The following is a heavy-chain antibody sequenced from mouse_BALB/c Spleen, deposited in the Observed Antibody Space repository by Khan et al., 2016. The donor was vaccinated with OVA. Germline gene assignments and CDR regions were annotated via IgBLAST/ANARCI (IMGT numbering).Heavy chain of an antibody. Sequence: VQLQQSGPDLVKPGASVRISCKTSGYTFTDFNLDWVKQSHGKSLEWIGYIFPNNGDTGYNQKFKTKATLTVDSSSSTAYMELRSLTSEDSAVYYCSISGYGSFAYWGQGTLVTVSA. V-gene: IGHV1S29*02. D-gene: IGHD1-2*01. CDR2: IFPNNGDT. CDR3: SISGYGSFAY. J-gene: IGHJ3*01. CDR1: GYTFTDFN.